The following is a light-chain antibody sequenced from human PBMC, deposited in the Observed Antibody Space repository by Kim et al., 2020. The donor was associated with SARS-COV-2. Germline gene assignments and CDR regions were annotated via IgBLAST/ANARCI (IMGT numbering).Light chain of an antibody. V-gene: IGLV1-40*01. CDR2: GNN. Sequence: QRVTISCTGSSSNIGADFDVHWYQQFPGTAPKLLIYGNNNRPSGVPDRFSGSKSGTSASLAITGLQAEDEADYYCQSYDSSLSVWVFGGGTKLTVL. CDR1: SSNIGADFD. J-gene: IGLJ3*02. CDR3: QSYDSSLSVWV.